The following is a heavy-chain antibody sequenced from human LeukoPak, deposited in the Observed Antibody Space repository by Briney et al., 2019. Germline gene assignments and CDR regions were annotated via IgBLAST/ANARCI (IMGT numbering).Heavy chain of an antibody. V-gene: IGHV1-18*01. CDR1: GYTFTSYG. Sequence: ASVKVSCKASGYTFTSYGISWVRQAPGQGLEWMGWISAYNGNTNYAQKLQGRVTMTTDTSTSTAYMELRSLRSDDTAVYYCARDALVAPPTYYYYGMDVWGQGTTVTVSS. D-gene: IGHD2-21*01. CDR2: ISAYNGNT. J-gene: IGHJ6*02. CDR3: ARDALVAPPTYYYYGMDV.